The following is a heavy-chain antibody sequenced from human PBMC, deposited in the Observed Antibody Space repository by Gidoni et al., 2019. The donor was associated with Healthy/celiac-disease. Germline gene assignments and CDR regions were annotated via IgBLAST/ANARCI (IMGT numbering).Heavy chain of an antibody. V-gene: IGHV3-23*01. CDR3: AKTKASSWYPYYFDY. J-gene: IGHJ4*02. CDR1: GFPFSSYA. Sequence: EVQLLESGGGLVQPGGSLRLSCAASGFPFSSYAMSWVRQAPGKGLEWVSAISGSGGSTYYADSVKGRFTISRNNSKNTLYLQMNSLRAEDTAVYYCAKTKASSWYPYYFDYWGQGTLVTVSS. D-gene: IGHD6-13*01. CDR2: ISGSGGST.